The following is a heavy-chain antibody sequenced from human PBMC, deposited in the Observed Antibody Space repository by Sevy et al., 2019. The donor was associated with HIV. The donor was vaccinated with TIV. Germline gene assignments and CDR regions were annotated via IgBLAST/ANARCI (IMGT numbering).Heavy chain of an antibody. Sequence: GGSLRLSCGASGFTFGSYWMHRVRQVPGKGLEWVSRISDDGRSTTYADSVRGRFTISRDNAKNTLYLQMNGLRADDTAVYYCARDSVTVSGIVLYALDIWGQGTMVTVSS. CDR2: ISDDGRST. CDR1: GFTFGSYW. V-gene: IGHV3-74*01. CDR3: ARDSVTVSGIVLYALDI. D-gene: IGHD3-3*01. J-gene: IGHJ3*02.